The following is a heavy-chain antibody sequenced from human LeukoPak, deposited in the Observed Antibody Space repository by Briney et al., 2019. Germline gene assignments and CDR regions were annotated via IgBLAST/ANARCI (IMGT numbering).Heavy chain of an antibody. CDR3: AIMHGYYDGSGYWVQ. CDR1: GFTFGSYG. D-gene: IGHD3-22*01. Sequence: PGGSLRLSCAASGFTFGSYGMSWVRQAPGKGLEWVSFITPNADRTSYADSVEGRFTISRDNPRNKLYMQMNSLRDEDTAIYYCAIMHGYYDGSGYWVQWGQGTLVTVSS. CDR2: ITPNADRT. V-gene: IGHV3-23*01. J-gene: IGHJ1*01.